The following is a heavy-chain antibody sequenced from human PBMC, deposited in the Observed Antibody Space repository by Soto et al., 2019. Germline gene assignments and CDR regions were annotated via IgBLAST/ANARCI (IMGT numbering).Heavy chain of an antibody. CDR2: INAGNGNT. CDR1: GYTFTSYA. V-gene: IGHV1-3*01. CDR3: ARAYCGGDCYSNYYGMDV. D-gene: IGHD2-21*02. J-gene: IGHJ6*02. Sequence: GASVKASCKASGYTFTSYAMHWVRQAPGQRLEWMGWINAGNGNTKYSQKFQGRVTITRDTSASTAYMELSSLRSEDTAVYYCARAYCGGDCYSNYYGMDVWGQGTTVTVSS.